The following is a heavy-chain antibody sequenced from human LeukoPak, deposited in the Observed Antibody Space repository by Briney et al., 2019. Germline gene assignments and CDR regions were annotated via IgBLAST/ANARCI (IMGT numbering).Heavy chain of an antibody. CDR3: ARINTIMAGFDY. D-gene: IGHD5-24*01. Sequence: SETMSLTCTVSGYFINSNYYWGWIRQAPGQGLEWIATISHSGSTYYNPSLKSRVTISVETSKNQFSLKLSSVTAADTYVYYCARINTIMAGFDYWGQGTLVTVSS. J-gene: IGHJ4*02. V-gene: IGHV4-38-2*02. CDR1: GYFINSNYY. CDR2: ISHSGST.